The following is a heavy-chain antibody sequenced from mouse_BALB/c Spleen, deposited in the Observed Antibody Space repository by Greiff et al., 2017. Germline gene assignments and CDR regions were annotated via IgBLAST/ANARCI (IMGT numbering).Heavy chain of an antibody. Sequence: EVMLVESGGGLVQPGGSLRLSCATSGFTFTDYYMSWVRQPPGKALEWLGFIRNKANGYTTEYSASVKGRFTISRDNSKSNLYLQMNTLRAEDSATYYCARGIHYYGWGQGTLVTVSA. J-gene: IGHJ3*01. CDR3: ARGIHYYG. D-gene: IGHD1-2*01. CDR2: IRNKANGYTT. CDR1: GFTFTDYY. V-gene: IGHV7-3*02.